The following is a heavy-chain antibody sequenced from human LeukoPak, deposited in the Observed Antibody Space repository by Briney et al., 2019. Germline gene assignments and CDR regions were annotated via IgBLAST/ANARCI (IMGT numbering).Heavy chain of an antibody. V-gene: IGHV3-23*01. CDR1: GFTFSSYA. CDR3: AKKSTVTNNLDY. Sequence: PGGSLRLSCAASGFTFSSYAMSWVRQAPGKGLEWVSAISGSGGSTYYADSVKGRFTISRDNSKNTLYLQMNSLRAKDTAVYYCAKKSTVTNNLDYWGQGTLVTVSS. CDR2: ISGSGGST. D-gene: IGHD4-17*01. J-gene: IGHJ4*02.